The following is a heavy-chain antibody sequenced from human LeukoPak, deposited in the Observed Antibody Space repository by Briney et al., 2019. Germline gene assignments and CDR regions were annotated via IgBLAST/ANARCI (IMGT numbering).Heavy chain of an antibody. CDR1: GYTFTSYG. Sequence: ASVKVSCKASGYTFTSYGISWVRQAPGQGLEWIGWISAYNGNTNYAQKRQGRVTMTTDTSTSTAYMELRSLRSAATAVYSCAIIGGSGESNWFDHWGQGTLVTVSS. CDR3: AIIGGSGESNWFDH. J-gene: IGHJ5*02. V-gene: IGHV1-18*01. CDR2: ISAYNGNT. D-gene: IGHD3-10*01.